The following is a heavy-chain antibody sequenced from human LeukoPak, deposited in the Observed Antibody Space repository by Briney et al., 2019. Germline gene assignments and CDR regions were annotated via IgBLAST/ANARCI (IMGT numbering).Heavy chain of an antibody. J-gene: IGHJ4*02. CDR1: GFTFSSYA. D-gene: IGHD2-15*01. CDR3: ARPPNYCSGGSCYSGY. CDR2: ISGSGGST. Sequence: GGSLRLSCAASGFTFSSYAMSWVRQAPGKGLEWVSAISGSGGSTYYADSVKGRFTISRDNSKDTLYLQMNSLRAEDTAVYYCARPPNYCSGGSCYSGYWGQGTLVTVSS. V-gene: IGHV3-23*01.